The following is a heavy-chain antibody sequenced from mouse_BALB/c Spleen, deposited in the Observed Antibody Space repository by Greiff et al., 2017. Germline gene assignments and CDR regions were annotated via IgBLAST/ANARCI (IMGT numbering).Heavy chain of an antibody. CDR3: ARGGVMDY. J-gene: IGHJ4*01. V-gene: IGHV5-4*02. CDR2: ISDGGSYT. CDR1: GFTFSDYY. Sequence: VQVVESGGGLVKPGGSLKLSCAASGFTFSDYYMYWVRQTPEKRLEWVATISDGGSYTYYPDSVKGRFTISRDNAKNNLYLQMSSLKSEDTAMYYCARGGVMDYWGQGTSVTVSS.